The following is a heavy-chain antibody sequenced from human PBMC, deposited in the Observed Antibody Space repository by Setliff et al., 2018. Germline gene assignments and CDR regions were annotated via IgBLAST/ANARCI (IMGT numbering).Heavy chain of an antibody. D-gene: IGHD4-17*01. Sequence: TLSLTCAVSGVSISTSSWWSWVRQPPGKGLEWIGEIYHNGITNYNPSLKSRVSISVDKSKNQVSLKLNSVTAADTAVYYCGRDPHTPTVTTRGDYWGQGTLVTVSS. CDR3: GRDPHTPTVTTRGDY. CDR1: GVSISTSSW. J-gene: IGHJ4*02. V-gene: IGHV4-4*02. CDR2: IYHNGIT.